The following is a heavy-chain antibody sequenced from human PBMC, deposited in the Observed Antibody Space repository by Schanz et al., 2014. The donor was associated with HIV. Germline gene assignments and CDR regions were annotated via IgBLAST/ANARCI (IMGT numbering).Heavy chain of an antibody. CDR2: IDSSSSYK. Sequence: EVQMLESGGGLAQPGGSLRLSCEASGFTFNTYAMAWVRQAPGKGLEWVSSIDSSSSYKYYADSVKGRFTISRDNAKNSLYLQMNTLRAEDTAVYYCAREDGWFGDIYYFGLDVWGRGTTVTVSS. CDR3: AREDGWFGDIYYFGLDV. D-gene: IGHD3-10*01. V-gene: IGHV3-21*01. CDR1: GFTFNTYA. J-gene: IGHJ6*02.